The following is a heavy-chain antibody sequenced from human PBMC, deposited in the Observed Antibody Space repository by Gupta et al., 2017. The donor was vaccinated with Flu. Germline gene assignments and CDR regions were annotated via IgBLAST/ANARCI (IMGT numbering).Heavy chain of an antibody. Sequence: ELQLLDSGGGVVQLVVSLRGTRTASGFTCSCYAMRWVRQVPGKGLEWVSGTSVSGNKTWYADSVKVRFTISRDKSKNTVYSQMNSLRAEDPAIYYCARTSCSTNTCYDFDYWGQGALIIDSS. CDR1: GFTCSCYA. D-gene: IGHD2-2*01. J-gene: IGHJ4*02. CDR2: TSVSGNKT. V-gene: IGHV3-23*01. CDR3: ARTSCSTNTCYDFDY.